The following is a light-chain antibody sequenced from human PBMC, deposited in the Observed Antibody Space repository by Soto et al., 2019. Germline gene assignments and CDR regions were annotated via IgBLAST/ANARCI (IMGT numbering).Light chain of an antibody. CDR2: EVS. CDR3: SSYAGNNNSV. Sequence: ALTQPPSASGSPGQSVTISCTGTSSDVGGYNYVSWYQQHPGKAPKLMIYEVSKRPSGVPDRFSGSKSGNTASLTVSGLQAEDEADYYCSSYAGNNNSVFGTGTKVTVL. CDR1: SSDVGGYNY. V-gene: IGLV2-8*01. J-gene: IGLJ1*01.